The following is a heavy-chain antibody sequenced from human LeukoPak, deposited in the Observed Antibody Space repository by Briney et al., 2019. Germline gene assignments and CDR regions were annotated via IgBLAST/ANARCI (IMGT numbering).Heavy chain of an antibody. V-gene: IGHV3-15*01. CDR1: GFTFSNAW. J-gene: IGHJ4*02. D-gene: IGHD3-3*01. CDR2: IKSKTDGGTT. CDR3: IPVLRFLEWLQEFDY. Sequence: PGGSLRLSCAASGFTFSNAWMSWVRQAPGKGLEWVGRIKSKTDGGTTDYAAPVKGRFTIPRDDSKNTLYLQMNSLKTEDTAVYYCIPVLRFLEWLQEFDYWGQGTLVTVSS.